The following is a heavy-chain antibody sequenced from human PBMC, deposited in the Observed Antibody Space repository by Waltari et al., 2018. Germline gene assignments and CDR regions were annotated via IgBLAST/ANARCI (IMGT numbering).Heavy chain of an antibody. D-gene: IGHD2-8*01. V-gene: IGHV1-69*01. Sequence: QVQLVQSGAEVKKPGSSVKVSCKASGGTFSSYAISWVRQAPGQGLEWMGGIIPIFGTATYAQKFQGRVTITADESTSTAYMELSSLRSEDTAVYYCARRGICTNGVCYPYYYGMDVWGQGTTVTVSS. CDR2: IIPIFGTA. CDR1: GGTFSSYA. CDR3: ARRGICTNGVCYPYYYGMDV. J-gene: IGHJ6*02.